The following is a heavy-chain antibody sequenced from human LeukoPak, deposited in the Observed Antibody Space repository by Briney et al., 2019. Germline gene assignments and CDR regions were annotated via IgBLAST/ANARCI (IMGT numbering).Heavy chain of an antibody. CDR2: IKQDGSGK. V-gene: IGHV3-7*03. J-gene: IGHJ4*02. Sequence: GGSLRLSCEASGLTIRNYWMNWARQAPGKGLEWVANIKQDGSGKHYVDSVKGRFTISRDNTKNSLYLQMNSLRAEDTAVYYCAGAVLDYRGQGTLVTVSS. D-gene: IGHD1-1*01. CDR1: GLTIRNYW. CDR3: AGAVLDY.